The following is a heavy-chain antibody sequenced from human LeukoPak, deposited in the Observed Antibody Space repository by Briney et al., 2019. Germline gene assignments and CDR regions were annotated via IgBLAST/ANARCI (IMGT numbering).Heavy chain of an antibody. CDR1: DVSVNSKNYF. CDR2: IFYNGIT. Sequence: PSETLSLTCTVSDVSVNSKNYFWAWIRQPPGKGLEWIGNIFYNGITYYNPTLKSRITISLDTSKNQFALKLNSVTAADTAVYFCARGKWDLLATWFDPWGQGALVTISS. V-gene: IGHV4-39*06. J-gene: IGHJ5*02. D-gene: IGHD1-26*01. CDR3: ARGKWDLLATWFDP.